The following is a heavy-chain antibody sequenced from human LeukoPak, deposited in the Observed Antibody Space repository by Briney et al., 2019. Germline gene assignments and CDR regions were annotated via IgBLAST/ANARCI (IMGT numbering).Heavy chain of an antibody. J-gene: IGHJ4*02. CDR3: TRGWYGELPY. CDR2: IKSKIDGGAA. Sequence: PGGSLRLSCAASGFTFSGAWMSWVRQAPGKGLEWVGRIKSKIDGGAAEYAAPVQGSFIISRDDSSDMLHLQMNTLKTEDTAVYYCTRGWYGELPYWGQGTLVTVSS. CDR1: GFTFSGAW. V-gene: IGHV3-15*01. D-gene: IGHD3-10*01.